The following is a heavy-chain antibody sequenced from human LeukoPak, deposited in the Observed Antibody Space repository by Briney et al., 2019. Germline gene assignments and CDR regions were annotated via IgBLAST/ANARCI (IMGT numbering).Heavy chain of an antibody. D-gene: IGHD6-13*01. CDR3: AREQQLVKVYYYGMDV. J-gene: IGHJ6*02. CDR1: GFTFSDYY. CDR2: SSSSGSTI. V-gene: IGHV3-11*01. Sequence: GGSLRLSCAASGFTFSDYYMSWIRQAPGKGLEWVSYSSSSGSTIYYADSVKGRFTISRDNAKNSLYLQMNSLRAEDTAVYYCAREQQLVKVYYYGMDVWGQGTTVTVSS.